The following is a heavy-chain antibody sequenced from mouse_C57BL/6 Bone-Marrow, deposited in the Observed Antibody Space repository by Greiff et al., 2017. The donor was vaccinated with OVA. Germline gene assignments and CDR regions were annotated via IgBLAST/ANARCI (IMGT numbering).Heavy chain of an antibody. V-gene: IGHV1-81*01. D-gene: IGHD1-1*01. Sequence: QVQLQQSGAELARPGASVKLSCKASGYTFTSYGISWVKQRTGQGLEWIGEIYPRSGNTYYNEKFKGKATLTAAKSSSTAYMELSILTSEDSAVYFCARYGSSYVWFAYWGQGTLVTVSA. CDR3: ARYGSSYVWFAY. J-gene: IGHJ3*01. CDR1: GYTFTSYG. CDR2: IYPRSGNT.